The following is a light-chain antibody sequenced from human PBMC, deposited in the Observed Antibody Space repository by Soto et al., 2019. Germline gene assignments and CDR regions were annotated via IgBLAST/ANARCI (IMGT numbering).Light chain of an antibody. CDR2: GAS. V-gene: IGKV3-20*01. Sequence: EIVLTQSPGTLSLSPGERATLSCRASQSVSSSYLAWYQQKPGQAPRLLIYGASSRATVIPDRFSGSGSVTDFTLTISRLEPEDFAVYSCHQYDSSPLTFGGGTKVEIK. J-gene: IGKJ4*01. CDR3: HQYDSSPLT. CDR1: QSVSSSY.